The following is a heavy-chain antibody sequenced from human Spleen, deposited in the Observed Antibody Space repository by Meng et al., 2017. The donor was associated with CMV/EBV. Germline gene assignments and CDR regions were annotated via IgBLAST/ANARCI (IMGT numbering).Heavy chain of an antibody. Sequence: GESLKISCTASGFTFSSYGMHWVRQAPGKGLEWVAVIWYDGSNKYYADSVKGRFTISRDNSKNTLYLQMNSLRAEDTAVYYCARAGPKYDILTGYLGSHFDYWGQGTLVTVS. J-gene: IGHJ4*02. CDR1: GFTFSSYG. CDR3: ARAGPKYDILTGYLGSHFDY. V-gene: IGHV3-33*08. CDR2: IWYDGSNK. D-gene: IGHD3-9*01.